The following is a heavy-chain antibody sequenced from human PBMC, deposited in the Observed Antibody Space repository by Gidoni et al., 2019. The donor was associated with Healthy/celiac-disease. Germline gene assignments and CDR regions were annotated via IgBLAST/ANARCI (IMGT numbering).Heavy chain of an antibody. D-gene: IGHD3-22*01. J-gene: IGHJ4*02. V-gene: IGHV1-46*01. CDR1: GYTFTSYY. Sequence: QVQLVQSGAEVKQPGASVKVSCKASGYTFTSYYMHWVRQAPGQGLEWMGIINPSGGSTSYAQQFQGRVTMTRDTSTSTVYMELSSLRSEDTAVYYCAREEGARESDYDSSGPDYWGQGTLVTVSS. CDR2: INPSGGST. CDR3: AREEGARESDYDSSGPDY.